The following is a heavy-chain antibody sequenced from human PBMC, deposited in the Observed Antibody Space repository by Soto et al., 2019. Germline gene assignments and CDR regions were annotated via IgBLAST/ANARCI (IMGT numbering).Heavy chain of an antibody. CDR3: VKVHTSTYTLDS. D-gene: IGHD3-16*01. CDR2: IRNKANSYIT. J-gene: IGHJ4*02. CDR1: GFTFSGSA. Sequence: GGSLRLSCAASGFTFSGSAMHWVRQASGKGLEWVGRIRNKANSYITEYAASVKGRFTISRDDSKNSLYLQMNSLKTEDTAMYYCVKVHTSTYTLDSWGQGTLVTVSS. V-gene: IGHV3-73*01.